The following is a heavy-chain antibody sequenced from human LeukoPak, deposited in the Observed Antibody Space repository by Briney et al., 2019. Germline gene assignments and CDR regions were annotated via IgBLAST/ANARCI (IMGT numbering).Heavy chain of an antibody. CDR3: ARVGIRLGEWFDP. V-gene: IGHV4-4*02. J-gene: IGHJ5*02. CDR2: IYYSGST. CDR1: GGSISSSNW. Sequence: SGTLSLTCAVSGGSISSSNWWSWVRQPPGKGLEWIGYIYYSGSTNYNPSLKTRVSISIDTSKNQFSLNLNSVTAADTAVYYCARVGIRLGEWFDPWGQGTLVTVSS. D-gene: IGHD3-16*01.